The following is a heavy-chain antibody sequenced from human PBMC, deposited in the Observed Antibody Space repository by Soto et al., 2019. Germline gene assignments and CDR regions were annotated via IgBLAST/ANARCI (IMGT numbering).Heavy chain of an antibody. CDR2: IYPGDSDT. J-gene: IGHJ6*02. CDR1: GFSFTDFW. D-gene: IGHD2-15*01. V-gene: IGHV5-51*01. Sequence: GESLKISCEGSGFSFTDFWIGWVRQMPGKGLEWMGIIYPGDSDTRYSPSFQGQVIISADKSISTAYLQWSSLKASDTAMYYCARRSQGGYCSGGDCYSFGGLDVWAMGPRSPSP. CDR3: ARRSQGGYCSGGDCYSFGGLDV.